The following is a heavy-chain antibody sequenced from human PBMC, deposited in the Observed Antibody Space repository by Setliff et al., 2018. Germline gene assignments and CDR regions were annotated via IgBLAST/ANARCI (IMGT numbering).Heavy chain of an antibody. D-gene: IGHD3-16*01. J-gene: IGHJ4*02. CDR2: INDSGTT. CDR1: GGSFSNYY. CDR3: ARDPGFRSGTWALDN. V-gene: IGHV4-34*01. Sequence: SETLSLTCTVYGGSFSNYYWGWIRQSPGKGLEWIGEINDSGTTNYSPSLKSRVTMSLDTSKNQFSLRVKSVTAADTALYSCARDPGFRSGTWALDNWGQGTLVTVSS.